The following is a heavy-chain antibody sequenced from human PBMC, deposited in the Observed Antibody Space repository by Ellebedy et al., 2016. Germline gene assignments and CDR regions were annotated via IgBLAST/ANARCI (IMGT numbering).Heavy chain of an antibody. CDR3: YYGHYSGS. CDR2: ISADGGDT. CDR1: GFTFSNYF. D-gene: IGHD4-17*01. Sequence: GESLKISXATSGFTFSNYFMTWVRQAPGKGLEWVSTISADGGDTYFADSVKGRFTISRDSSRNTLYLQMNSLRADDTAVYYCYYGHYSGSWGQGTLVTVSS. J-gene: IGHJ4*02. V-gene: IGHV3-23*01.